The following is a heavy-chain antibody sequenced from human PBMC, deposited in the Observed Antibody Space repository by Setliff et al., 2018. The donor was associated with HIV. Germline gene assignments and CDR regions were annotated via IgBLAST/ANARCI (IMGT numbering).Heavy chain of an antibody. Sequence: SETLSLTCIVSGATISSGTWSWIRQPPGKGLQWIGFIYNTETTNYNPSLKSRVTISLDTSKNQFSLKLTSLTAADTAVYYCARGGTSSNWFDPWGQGTLVTVSS. V-gene: IGHV4-59*01. CDR3: ARGGTSSNWFDP. CDR2: IYNTETT. D-gene: IGHD2-2*01. CDR1: GATISSGT. J-gene: IGHJ5*02.